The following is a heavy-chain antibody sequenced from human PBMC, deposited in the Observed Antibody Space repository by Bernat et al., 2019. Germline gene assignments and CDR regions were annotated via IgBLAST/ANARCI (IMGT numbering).Heavy chain of an antibody. Sequence: EVQLVESGGGLVQPGGSLRLSCAASGFTFSSYEMNWVRQAPGKGLEWVSYISSSGSTIYYADSVKGRFTISRDNAKNSLYLQMNSLRAEATAVYYCARNLAAASHAGFDYWGQGTLVTVSS. J-gene: IGHJ4*02. D-gene: IGHD6-25*01. V-gene: IGHV3-48*03. CDR3: ARNLAAASHAGFDY. CDR2: ISSSGSTI. CDR1: GFTFSSYE.